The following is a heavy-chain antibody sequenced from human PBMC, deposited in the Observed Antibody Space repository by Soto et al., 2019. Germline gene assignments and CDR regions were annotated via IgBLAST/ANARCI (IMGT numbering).Heavy chain of an antibody. Sequence: PGGSLRLSCAASGFTFNIYGIHWVRQAPGKGLEGVAHISDDGTYKHYAASMKGRLTVSRDNSRNTVYLQMNRLRPGDTAVYYCAKEVKKVSLTRVSGDYGMDVWGRGTKVTVSS. V-gene: IGHV3-30*18. J-gene: IGHJ6*02. CDR1: GFTFNIYG. CDR3: AKEVKKVSLTRVSGDYGMDV. CDR2: ISDDGTYK. D-gene: IGHD3-10*01.